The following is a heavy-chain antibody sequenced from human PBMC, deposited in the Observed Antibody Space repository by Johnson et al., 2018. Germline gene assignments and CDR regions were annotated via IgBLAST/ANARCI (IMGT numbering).Heavy chain of an antibody. D-gene: IGHD3-3*01. CDR2: LALKMTL. J-gene: IGHJ3*01. CDR3: AKAGRGYDFWSGYYGSPDDALDV. CDR1: GFTFSVSA. V-gene: IGHV3-13*01. Sequence: VQSGGSLRLSCAASGFTFSVSAIHWVRQATGEGQAKAYSGSQLLALKMTLSLDSVKGPFPISRQNVRTSLYLQMNSLRAGDTAVYYCAKAGRGYDFWSGYYGSPDDALDVWGQGTMVTVSS.